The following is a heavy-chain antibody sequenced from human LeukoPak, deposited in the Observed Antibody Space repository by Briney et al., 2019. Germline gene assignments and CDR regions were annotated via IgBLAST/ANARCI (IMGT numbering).Heavy chain of an antibody. V-gene: IGHV3-7*04. D-gene: IGHD6-19*01. J-gene: IGHJ3*02. CDR3: ARGSGWAFDI. Sequence: GGSLRLSCAASGLTFSSYWMTWVRQAPGKGLEWVAIIKKEGSAKDYVDSVRGRFTISRDNAENSLYLQLNSLRAEDTAVYYCARGSGWAFDIWGQGTMVTVSS. CDR1: GLTFSSYW. CDR2: IKKEGSAK.